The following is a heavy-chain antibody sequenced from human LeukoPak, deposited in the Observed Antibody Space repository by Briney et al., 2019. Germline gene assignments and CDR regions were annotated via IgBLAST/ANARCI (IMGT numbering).Heavy chain of an antibody. D-gene: IGHD5-24*01. CDR3: AREGDGSRAHYYYMDV. Sequence: PSETLSLTCAVYGGSFSGYYWSWIRQPPGKGLEWVSTIYRDFSTYYADSVKGRFIISRDNSKNTLYLQMNSLRVEDTAVYYCAREGDGSRAHYYYMDVWGTGTTVTISS. CDR1: GGSFSGYY. J-gene: IGHJ6*03. V-gene: IGHV3-66*01. CDR2: IYRDFST.